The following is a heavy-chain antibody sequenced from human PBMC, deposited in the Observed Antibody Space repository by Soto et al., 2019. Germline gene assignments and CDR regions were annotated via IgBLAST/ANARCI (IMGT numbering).Heavy chain of an antibody. Sequence: GASVKVSCKASGYTFTSYGISWVRQAPGQGLEWMGWINPNSGGTNYAQKFQGRVTMTRDTSISTAYMELSRLRSDDTAVYYCARDHTTVVTGLNYWGQGTLVTVSS. D-gene: IGHD4-17*01. CDR2: INPNSGGT. CDR1: GYTFTSYG. CDR3: ARDHTTVVTGLNY. J-gene: IGHJ4*02. V-gene: IGHV1-2*02.